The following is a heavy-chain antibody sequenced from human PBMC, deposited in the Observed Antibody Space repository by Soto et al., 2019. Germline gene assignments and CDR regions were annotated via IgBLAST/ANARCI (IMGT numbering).Heavy chain of an antibody. D-gene: IGHD5-12*01. CDR1: GGSISSGGYY. CDR2: FYCCGST. Sequence: PSETLSLTCNVSGGSISSGGYYWSWIRQYPGKGLEWIGNFYCCGSTHYNPSLKSRITTSGDTSKNQFFLRLSPVTAADTAVYYCARARGGYDGFDYFDYWGPGTSVTVS. CDR3: ARARGGYDGFDYFDY. V-gene: IGHV4-31*03. J-gene: IGHJ4*02.